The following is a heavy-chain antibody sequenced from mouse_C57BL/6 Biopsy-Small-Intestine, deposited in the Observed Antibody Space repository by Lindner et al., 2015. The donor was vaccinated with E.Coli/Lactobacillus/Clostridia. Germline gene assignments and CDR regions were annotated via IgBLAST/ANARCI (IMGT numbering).Heavy chain of an antibody. CDR2: FNPSNPYT. V-gene: IGHV1-18*01. D-gene: IGHD2-12*01. CDR1: GYTFTDYN. J-gene: IGHJ2*01. Sequence: VQLQESGPELVKPGASVKMSCKASGYTFTDYNMNWVKQSHGKSLEWIGRFNPSNPYTIYNQKFKGKATLTADKSLSIAHMQLNSLTSEDSAVYYCARSEAYYSYYSYDLDYWGQGTTLTVSS. CDR3: ARSEAYYSYYSYDLDY.